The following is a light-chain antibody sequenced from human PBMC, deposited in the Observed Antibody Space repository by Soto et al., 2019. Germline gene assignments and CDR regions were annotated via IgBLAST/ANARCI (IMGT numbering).Light chain of an antibody. Sequence: QSVLTQPRSVSGSPGQSVTISCTGTSSDVGGYNYVSWYQQRPGKAPKLMIYDVSKRPSGVPDRFSGPKSGNTASLTISGLQAEDEADYYCCSYAGSYTEVFGTGTKVTVL. J-gene: IGLJ1*01. CDR2: DVS. V-gene: IGLV2-11*01. CDR1: SSDVGGYNY. CDR3: CSYAGSYTEV.